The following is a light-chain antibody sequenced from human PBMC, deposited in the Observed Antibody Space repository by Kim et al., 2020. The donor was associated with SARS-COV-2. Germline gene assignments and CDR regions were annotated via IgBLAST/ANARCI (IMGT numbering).Light chain of an antibody. CDR1: QDIGND. Sequence: ASVGDRVTITCRASQDIGNDLGWYQQKPGKAPKLLVYGASGLQSGVPSRFSGSGSGTDFTLTISSLQPEDFATYYCLQDYNYPLTFGGGTKVDIK. CDR3: LQDYNYPLT. V-gene: IGKV1-6*01. CDR2: GAS. J-gene: IGKJ4*01.